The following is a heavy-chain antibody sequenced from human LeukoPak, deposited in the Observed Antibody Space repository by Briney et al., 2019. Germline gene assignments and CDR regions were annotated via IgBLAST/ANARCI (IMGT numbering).Heavy chain of an antibody. Sequence: PSETLSLTCTVSGYSISSAYYWGWIRQPPGKGLEWIGRIYASGSTNYSPSLKSRVTVSVDTSKSQFSLKLSSVTAADTAVYYCAQSDVGYGRIDYWGQGTLVTVSS. V-gene: IGHV4-38-2*02. CDR1: GYSISSAYY. CDR2: IYASGST. J-gene: IGHJ4*02. CDR3: AQSDVGYGRIDY. D-gene: IGHD5-12*01.